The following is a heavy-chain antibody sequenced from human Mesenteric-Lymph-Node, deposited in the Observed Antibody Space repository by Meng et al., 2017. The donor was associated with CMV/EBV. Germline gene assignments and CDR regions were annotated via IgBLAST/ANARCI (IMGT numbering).Heavy chain of an antibody. J-gene: IGHJ4*02. CDR3: ARAFPSRYTYTYIFDY. V-gene: IGHV3-11*01. CDR2: ISSRGSTI. CDR1: GFTFGTYW. D-gene: IGHD5-18*01. Sequence: GGSLRLSCAASGFTFGTYWMSWVRQAPGKGLEWVSYISSRGSTIYYADSVKGRCTISRDNAKNSLYLQMNSLRAEDTAVYYCARAFPSRYTYTYIFDYWGQGTLVTVSS.